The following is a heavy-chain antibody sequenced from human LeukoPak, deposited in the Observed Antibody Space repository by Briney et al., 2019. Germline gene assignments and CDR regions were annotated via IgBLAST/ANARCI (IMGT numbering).Heavy chain of an antibody. CDR2: IYYSGST. J-gene: IGHJ4*02. Sequence: SETLSLTCNVSGDSIRSRIFYWGWIRQAPGKGLEWIGTIYYSGSTYYNPPLKSRVTISVDTSKNHFSLKLSSVTAADTAVYYCARHRVWGYFDSWGQGTLVAVSS. CDR1: GDSIRSRIFY. D-gene: IGHD3-16*01. CDR3: ARHRVWGYFDS. V-gene: IGHV4-39*01.